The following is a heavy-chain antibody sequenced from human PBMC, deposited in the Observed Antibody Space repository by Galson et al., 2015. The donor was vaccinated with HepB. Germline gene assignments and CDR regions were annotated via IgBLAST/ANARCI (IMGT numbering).Heavy chain of an antibody. V-gene: IGHV1-69-2*01. CDR1: GYTFTDYY. D-gene: IGHD6-13*01. CDR2: VDPEDGET. J-gene: IGHJ3*02. CDR3: ATVGHSSSWYEGASDI. Sequence: VKVSCKVSGYTFTDYYMHWVQRAPGKGLEWMGLVDPEDGETIYAEKFQGRVTITADTSTDTAYMELSSLRSEDTAVYYCATVGHSSSWYEGASDIWGQGTMVTVSS.